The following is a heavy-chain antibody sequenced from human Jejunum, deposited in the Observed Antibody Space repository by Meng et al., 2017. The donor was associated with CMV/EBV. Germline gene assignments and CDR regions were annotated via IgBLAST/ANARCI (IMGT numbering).Heavy chain of an antibody. J-gene: IGHJ2*01. CDR2: VHAGNGNT. CDR1: GHPFTNYA. Sequence: CKASGHPFTNYAMHWVRQAPGQRLEWMGLVHAGNGNTRYSQNFQGRVTITRDTSATTVFMELTSLTSEDTAVYYCASERWGSGYLDLWGRGALVTVSS. D-gene: IGHD4-23*01. V-gene: IGHV1-3*01. CDR3: ASERWGSGYLDL.